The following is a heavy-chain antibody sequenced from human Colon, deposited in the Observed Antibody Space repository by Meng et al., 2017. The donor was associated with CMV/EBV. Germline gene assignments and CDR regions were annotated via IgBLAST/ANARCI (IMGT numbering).Heavy chain of an antibody. CDR2: MKPHSGDT. CDR3: ATSFYGGLP. J-gene: IGHJ5*02. CDR1: GYTFTSYD. V-gene: IGHV1-8*01. D-gene: IGHD2/OR15-2a*01. Sequence: QVQLVQSGAEVKKPGVSVKVSCTDSGYTFTSYDINWVRQARGQGPEWMGYMKPHSGDTAYAQKFQGRVTMTRDPAIHTAYMELSSLRSEDTAVYYCATSFYGGLPWGQGTLVTVSS.